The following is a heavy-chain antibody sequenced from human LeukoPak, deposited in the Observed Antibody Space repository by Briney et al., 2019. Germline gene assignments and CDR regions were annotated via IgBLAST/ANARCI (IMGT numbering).Heavy chain of an antibody. CDR3: ARMGTFDI. V-gene: IGHV1-2*02. D-gene: IGHD7-27*01. CDR2: INPNSGDT. Sequence: GASVKVSCKASGYSFTGYYMHWVRQAPGQGLEWMGWINPNSGDTKYAQKFQGRVTMTRDTSISTAYMELSGLRSDDTAVYYRARMGTFDIWGQGTMVIVSS. CDR1: GYSFTGYY. J-gene: IGHJ3*02.